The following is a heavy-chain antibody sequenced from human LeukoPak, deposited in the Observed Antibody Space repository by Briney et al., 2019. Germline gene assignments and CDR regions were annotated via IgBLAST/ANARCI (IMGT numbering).Heavy chain of an antibody. CDR3: ASSQWELLQWFDP. Sequence: ASVKVSCKASGYTFTSCDINWVRQATGQGLEWMGWISAYNGNTNYAQKLQGRVTMTTDTSTSTAYMELRSLRSDDTAVYYCASSQWELLQWFDPWGQGTLVTVSS. CDR2: ISAYNGNT. J-gene: IGHJ5*02. V-gene: IGHV1-18*01. CDR1: GYTFTSCD. D-gene: IGHD1-26*01.